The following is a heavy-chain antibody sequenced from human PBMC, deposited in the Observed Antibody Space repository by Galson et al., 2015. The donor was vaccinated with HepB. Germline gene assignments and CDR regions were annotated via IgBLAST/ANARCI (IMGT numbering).Heavy chain of an antibody. V-gene: IGHV3-21*01. CDR1: GFTFSSYS. CDR3: ARDKGDPNHLIDY. J-gene: IGHJ4*02. D-gene: IGHD2-21*02. Sequence: SLRLSCAASGFTFSSYSMNWVRQAPGKGLEWVSSISSSSSYIYYADSVKGRFTISRDNAKNSLYLQMNSLRAEDTAVYYCARDKGDPNHLIDYWGQGTLVTVSS. CDR2: ISSSSSYI.